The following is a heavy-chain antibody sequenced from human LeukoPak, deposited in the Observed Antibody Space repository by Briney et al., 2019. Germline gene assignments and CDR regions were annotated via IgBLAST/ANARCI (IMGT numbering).Heavy chain of an antibody. CDR1: GGSISGYY. Sequence: PSETLSLTCIVSGGSISGYYWSWIRQPPGKGLEWIGYIYYSGNTYYNPSLKSRVTISVDTSKNQFSLKVNSVTAADTAVYYCARIKPLGPFDFWGQGTLVTVSS. CDR2: IYYSGNT. J-gene: IGHJ3*01. CDR3: ARIKPLGPFDF. V-gene: IGHV4-59*01.